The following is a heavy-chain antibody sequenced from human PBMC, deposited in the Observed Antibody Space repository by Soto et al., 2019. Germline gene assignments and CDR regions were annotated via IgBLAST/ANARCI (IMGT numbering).Heavy chain of an antibody. D-gene: IGHD3-22*01. V-gene: IGHV3-7*01. CDR1: GFTFSSYS. CDR2: IKQDGSEK. CDR3: ARDSRYYYDLNYYYYYGMDV. J-gene: IGHJ6*02. Sequence: GGSLRLSCAASGFTFSSYSMNWVRQAPGKGLEWVANIKQDGSEKYYVDSVKGRFTISRDNAKNSLYLQMNSLRAEDTAVYYWARDSRYYYDLNYYYYYGMDVWGQGTTVTVSS.